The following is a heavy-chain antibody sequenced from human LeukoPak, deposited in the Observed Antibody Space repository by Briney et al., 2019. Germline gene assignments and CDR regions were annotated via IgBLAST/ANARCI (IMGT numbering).Heavy chain of an antibody. CDR3: ARESGYCSTTSCYGYYYYMDV. V-gene: IGHV1-69*01. Sequence: SVKVSCKASGGTFSSYAISWVRQAPGQGLEWMGGIIPIFGTANYAQKFQGRVTITADESTSTAYMELSSLRSEDTAVYYCARESGYCSTTSCYGYYYYMDVWGKGTTVTVSS. CDR1: GGTFSSYA. CDR2: IIPIFGTA. J-gene: IGHJ6*03. D-gene: IGHD2-2*01.